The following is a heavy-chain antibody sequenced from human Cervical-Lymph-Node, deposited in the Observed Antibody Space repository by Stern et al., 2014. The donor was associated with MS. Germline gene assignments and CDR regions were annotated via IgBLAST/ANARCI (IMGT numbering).Heavy chain of an antibody. V-gene: IGHV4-61*01. CDR3: ARGLRKADAFDI. D-gene: IGHD5-12*01. J-gene: IGHJ3*02. CDR1: GGSVSSGSYY. CDR2: IYYSGST. Sequence: VQLVESGPGLVKPSETLSLTCTVSGGSVSSGSYYWSWIRQPPGKGLEWIGYIYYSGSTNYNPSLKSRVTISVDTSKNQFSLKLSSVTAADTAVYYCARGLRKADAFDIWGQGTMVTVSS.